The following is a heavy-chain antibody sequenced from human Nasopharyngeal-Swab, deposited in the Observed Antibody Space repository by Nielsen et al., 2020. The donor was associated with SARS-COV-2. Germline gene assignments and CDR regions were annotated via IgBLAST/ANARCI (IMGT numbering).Heavy chain of an antibody. CDR2: ISYDGSNK. Sequence: GESLNISCAASGFTFSRYTMHWVRQAPGKGLEWVAVISYDGSNKYYADFVKGRFTISRDISKNTLYLQMNSLRAEDTAVFYCASTPLDSSGYYYAFHYWGRGTLVTVSS. D-gene: IGHD3-22*01. CDR1: GFTFSRYT. J-gene: IGHJ4*02. CDR3: ASTPLDSSGYYYAFHY. V-gene: IGHV3-30-3*01.